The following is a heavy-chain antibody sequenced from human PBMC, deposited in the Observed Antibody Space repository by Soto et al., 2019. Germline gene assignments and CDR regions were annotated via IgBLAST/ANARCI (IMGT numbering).Heavy chain of an antibody. CDR1: GFTFTTYA. CDR2: ISSSGDIP. V-gene: IGHV3-23*01. D-gene: IGHD1-26*01. Sequence: EVQLLESGGGLVQPGGSLRLSCAASGFTFTTYAMSWVRQPPGKGLEWVSGISSSGDIPYYSDSVKGRFTISRDQSKKTVYLQMNSLRAEDTALYYCAKVNSIVGDGDHDYCGQGTLVSVSS. CDR3: AKVNSIVGDGDHDY. J-gene: IGHJ4*02.